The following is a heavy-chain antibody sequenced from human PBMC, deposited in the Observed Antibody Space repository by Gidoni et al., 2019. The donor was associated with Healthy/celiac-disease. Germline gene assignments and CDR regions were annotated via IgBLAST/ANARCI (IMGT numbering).Heavy chain of an antibody. Sequence: GEINHSGSTNYNPSLKSRVTISVDTSKNQFSLKLSSVTAADTAVYYCARGPFSPSPYGQSRPIVGATRVDYWGQGTLVTVSS. CDR2: INHSGST. V-gene: IGHV4-34*01. J-gene: IGHJ4*02. CDR3: ARGPFSPSPYGQSRPIVGATRVDY. D-gene: IGHD1-26*01.